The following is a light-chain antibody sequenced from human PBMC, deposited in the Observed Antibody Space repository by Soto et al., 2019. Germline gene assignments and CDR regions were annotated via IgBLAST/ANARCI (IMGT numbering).Light chain of an antibody. V-gene: IGLV2-14*01. J-gene: IGLJ2*01. CDR1: SSDVGGYNY. Sequence: QSVLTQPASVSGSPGQSITISCTGTSSDVGGYNYVSWYQQHPCKAPKLMIYDVSNQRSGVSTRFSGSKSGNTASLTISGLQAEDKADYYCCSYTSSSTLVVFGGGTELTVL. CDR3: CSYTSSSTLVV. CDR2: DVS.